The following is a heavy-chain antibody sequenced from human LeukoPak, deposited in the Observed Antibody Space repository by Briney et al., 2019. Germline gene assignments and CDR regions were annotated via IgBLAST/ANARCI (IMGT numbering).Heavy chain of an antibody. CDR2: INPNSGGT. J-gene: IGHJ4*02. D-gene: IGHD3-22*01. Sequence: GASVKVSCKASGYTFTAYYIHWVRQAPGQGLEWMGWINPNSGGTNYAQKFQGRVTMTRDTSISTAYMELSRLRSDDTAVYFCARRCDTSSCYTYYFDYWGEGTLVTVSS. V-gene: IGHV1-2*02. CDR3: ARRCDTSSCYTYYFDY. CDR1: GYTFTAYY.